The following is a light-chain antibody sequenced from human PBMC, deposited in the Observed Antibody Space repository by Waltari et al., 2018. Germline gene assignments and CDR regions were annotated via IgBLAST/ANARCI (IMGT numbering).Light chain of an antibody. CDR3: QSYDSSQSGSV. CDR2: GNR. Sequence: QSVLPQPPSVSGAPGQRFTISCTGSSPNIGAGYDLHWNQQLPGTAPNLLIYGNRSRPSGVPDRFSGSKSGPSASLAITGLQAEDEADYCCQSYDSSQSGSVFGGCTKLTVL. V-gene: IGLV1-40*01. CDR1: SPNIGAGYD. J-gene: IGLJ2*01.